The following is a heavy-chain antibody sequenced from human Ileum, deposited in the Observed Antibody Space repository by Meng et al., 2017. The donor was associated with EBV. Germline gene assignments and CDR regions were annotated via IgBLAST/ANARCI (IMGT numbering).Heavy chain of an antibody. D-gene: IGHD2-8*02. V-gene: IGHV4-34*12. CDR2: IIHGGSP. J-gene: IGHJ4*02. CDR3: ARRPTGIDY. Sequence: QVQLQQWGAGLLKPSETRSPTCPVNGGSLSGAYWNWIRQPPGKGLEWIGEIIHGGSPSYNPSLKSRVTISIDTSKNQLSLMLSSVTAADTAVYYCARRPTGIDYWGQGTLVTVSS. CDR1: GGSLSGAY.